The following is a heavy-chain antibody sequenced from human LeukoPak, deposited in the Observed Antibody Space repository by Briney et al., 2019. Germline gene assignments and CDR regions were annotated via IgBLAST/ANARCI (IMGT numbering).Heavy chain of an antibody. CDR2: INPSGGST. D-gene: IGHD6-19*01. Sequence: ASVKVSCKASGYTFTSYYMHWVRQAPGQGLEWMGIINPSGGSTSYAQKFQGRVTMTRDMSTSTVYMELSSLRSEDTAVYYCARVDGIAVAGSYFDYWGQGTLVTVSS. J-gene: IGHJ4*02. V-gene: IGHV1-46*01. CDR3: ARVDGIAVAGSYFDY. CDR1: GYTFTSYY.